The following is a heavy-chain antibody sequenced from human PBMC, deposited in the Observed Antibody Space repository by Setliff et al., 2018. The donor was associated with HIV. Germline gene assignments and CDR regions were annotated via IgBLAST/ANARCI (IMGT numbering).Heavy chain of an antibody. CDR1: GGSISRVGDY. D-gene: IGHD5-18*01. J-gene: IGHJ6*02. V-gene: IGHV4-31*03. CDR2: ITYSGST. Sequence: SETLSLTCSVSGGSISRVGDYWSWIRQHPGKGLEWIGYITYSGSTYYNPSLMSRVSISPDTSKNQFSLKLTPVTAADPAVYYCARVGSVIQVTLFGMDVWGQGTTVTVSS. CDR3: ARVGSVIQVTLFGMDV.